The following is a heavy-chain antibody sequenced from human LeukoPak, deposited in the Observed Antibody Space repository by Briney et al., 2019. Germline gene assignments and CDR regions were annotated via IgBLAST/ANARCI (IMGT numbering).Heavy chain of an antibody. V-gene: IGHV3-21*01. CDR1: GFTFTTYA. CDR3: ARAPNWDYYYFDY. J-gene: IGHJ4*02. D-gene: IGHD1-7*01. CDR2: ITSSSIHI. Sequence: SGGSLRLSCAASGFTFTTYAMNWVRQAPGKGLEWVSSITSSSIHIYYADSVKGRFTISRDNAKNSLFLQMNSLRAEDTAVYYCARAPNWDYYYFDYWGQGTLVTVSS.